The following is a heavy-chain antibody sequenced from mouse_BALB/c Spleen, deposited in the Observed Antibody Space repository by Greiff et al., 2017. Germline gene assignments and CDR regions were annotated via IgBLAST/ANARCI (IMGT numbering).Heavy chain of an antibody. CDR1: GFNIKDTY. CDR3: ARNYYGSRFDY. Sequence: EVQLQQSGAELVKPGASVKLSCTASGFNIKDTYMHWVKQRPEQGLEWIGRIDPANGNTKYDPKFQGKATITADTSSNTAYLQLSSLTSEDTAVYYCARNYYGSRFDYWGQGTTLTVSS. V-gene: IGHV14-3*02. D-gene: IGHD1-1*01. CDR2: IDPANGNT. J-gene: IGHJ2*01.